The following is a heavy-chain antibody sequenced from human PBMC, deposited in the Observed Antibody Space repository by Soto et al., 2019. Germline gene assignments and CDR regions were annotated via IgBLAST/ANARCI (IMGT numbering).Heavy chain of an antibody. D-gene: IGHD2-8*01. J-gene: IGHJ4*02. Sequence: QVQLVQSEGDVKKPGASVKVSCKAFGYTFSNYGISWVRQAPGQGLEWMGWINTYNGDTNSAQKLRGRVTMTTDTSTSTAYMELRSLRSDDTAVYYCARDCSHGVCYFGNLDYWGQGTLVTVSS. CDR2: INTYNGDT. V-gene: IGHV1-18*01. CDR1: GYTFSNYG. CDR3: ARDCSHGVCYFGNLDY.